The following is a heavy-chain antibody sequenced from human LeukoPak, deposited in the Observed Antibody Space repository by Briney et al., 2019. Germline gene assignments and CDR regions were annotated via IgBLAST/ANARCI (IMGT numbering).Heavy chain of an antibody. CDR2: INHSGST. CDR1: GGSFSGYY. Sequence: TLSLTCAVYGGSFSGYYWSWIRQPPGKGLEWIGEINHSGSTNYNPSLKSRVTISVDTSKNQFSLKLSSVTAADTAVYYCARGLGGYCSGGSCYPPRGPFFDYWGQGTLVTVSS. J-gene: IGHJ4*02. V-gene: IGHV4-34*01. D-gene: IGHD2-15*01. CDR3: ARGLGGYCSGGSCYPPRGPFFDY.